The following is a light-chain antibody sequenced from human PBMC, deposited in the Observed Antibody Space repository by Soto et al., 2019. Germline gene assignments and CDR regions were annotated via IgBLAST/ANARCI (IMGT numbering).Light chain of an antibody. CDR2: VNSDGSH. Sequence: QSVLTQSPSASASLGASVKLTCTLSSGHSSYAIAWHQQQPEKGPRYLMKVNSDGSHSKGDGIPDRFSGSSSGAERYLTISSLQSEDEADYYCQTWGTGIRVFGTGTKLTV. V-gene: IGLV4-69*01. CDR1: SGHSSYA. J-gene: IGLJ1*01. CDR3: QTWGTGIRV.